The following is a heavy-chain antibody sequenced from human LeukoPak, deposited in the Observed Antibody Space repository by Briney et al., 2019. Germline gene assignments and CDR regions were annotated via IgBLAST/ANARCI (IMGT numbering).Heavy chain of an antibody. CDR2: ISSSSSYI. CDR1: GFTFSRYS. Sequence: SGGSLRLSCAASGFTFSRYSMTWVRQAPGKGLEWVSSISSSSSYIYYADSVKGRFTISRDNVKNSLYLQMNSLRAEDTAVYYCARESTYYYDSSGYSPFWYFDLWGRGTPVTVSS. V-gene: IGHV3-21*01. D-gene: IGHD3-22*01. J-gene: IGHJ2*01. CDR3: ARESTYYYDSSGYSPFWYFDL.